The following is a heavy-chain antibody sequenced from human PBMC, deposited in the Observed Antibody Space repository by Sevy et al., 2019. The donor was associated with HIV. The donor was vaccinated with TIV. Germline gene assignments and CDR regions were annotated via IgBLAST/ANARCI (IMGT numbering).Heavy chain of an antibody. Sequence: GGSLRLSCSASGFTFSSYAMHWVRQAPGKGLEYVSAISSNGGSTYYADSVKGRFAISRDNSKNTLYLQMSSLRAEDTAVYYCGKVDTAMVTGAFDIWGQGTMVTVSS. CDR2: ISSNGGST. D-gene: IGHD5-18*01. CDR1: GFTFSSYA. J-gene: IGHJ3*02. CDR3: GKVDTAMVTGAFDI. V-gene: IGHV3-64D*06.